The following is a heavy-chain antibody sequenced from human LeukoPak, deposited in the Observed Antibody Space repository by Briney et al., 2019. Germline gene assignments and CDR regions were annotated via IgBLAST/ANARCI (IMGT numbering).Heavy chain of an antibody. Sequence: SQTLSLTCTVSGGSISSGSYYWSWIRQPAGKGLEWIGRIYTSGSTNYNPSLKSRVTISVDTSKNQFSLKLSSVTAADTAVYYCARLEWLRYYGMDVWGQGTTVTVSS. V-gene: IGHV4-61*02. J-gene: IGHJ6*02. CDR1: GGSISSGSYY. CDR3: ARLEWLRYYGMDV. D-gene: IGHD5-12*01. CDR2: IYTSGST.